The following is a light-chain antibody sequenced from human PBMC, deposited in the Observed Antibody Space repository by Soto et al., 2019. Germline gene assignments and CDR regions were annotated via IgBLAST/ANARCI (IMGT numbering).Light chain of an antibody. V-gene: IGKV3-20*01. CDR2: GAS. CDR1: QSLAGNY. Sequence: DIVLTQSPGTLSLSPGETATLSCRASQSLAGNYLAWYQQKPGQAPRLLISGASSRATGIPDRFSGSGSGTDFTLTINRLEPEDFALYYCQQYGSSPPTFGQGTKVDIK. CDR3: QQYGSSPPT. J-gene: IGKJ1*01.